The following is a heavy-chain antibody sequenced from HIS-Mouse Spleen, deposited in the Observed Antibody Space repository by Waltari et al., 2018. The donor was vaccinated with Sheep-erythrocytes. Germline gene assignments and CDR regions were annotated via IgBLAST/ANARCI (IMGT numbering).Heavy chain of an antibody. D-gene: IGHD1-26*01. CDR2: ISSSSSYI. CDR1: GFTFLSYS. V-gene: IGHV3-21*01. Sequence: EVQLVESGVGLVKPGGSLRLSCAASGFTFLSYSMNWVRQAPGKGLEWVSSISSSSSYIYYADSVKGRFTISRDNAKNSLYLQMNSLRAEDSAVYYCARVASGATFDYWGQGTLVTVSS. CDR3: ARVASGATFDY. J-gene: IGHJ4*02.